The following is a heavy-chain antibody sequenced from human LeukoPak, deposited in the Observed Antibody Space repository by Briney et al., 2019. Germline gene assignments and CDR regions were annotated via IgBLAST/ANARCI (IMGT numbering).Heavy chain of an antibody. J-gene: IGHJ5*02. CDR3: VKVGGGGGWYWST. Sequence: GGSLRLSRTGSGFTFSNYVMSWVRHAPGKRLEWVSGISDSGDDTDYADSVKGRFTISRDNSKNTLFLQMNILRVEDTAVYYCVKVGGGGGWYWSTWGQGTLVTVSS. CDR2: ISDSGDDT. D-gene: IGHD6-19*01. V-gene: IGHV3-23*01. CDR1: GFTFSNYV.